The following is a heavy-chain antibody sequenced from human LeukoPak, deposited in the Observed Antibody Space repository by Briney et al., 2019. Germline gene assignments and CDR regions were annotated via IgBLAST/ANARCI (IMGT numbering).Heavy chain of an antibody. D-gene: IGHD6-13*01. V-gene: IGHV3-30-3*01. CDR3: ARGVAAAGTAYYYYYGMDV. CDR2: ISYDGSNK. Sequence: GGSLRLSCAASGFTFSSYAMHGVRQAPGKGLEWVAVISYDGSNKYYADSVKGRFTISRDNSKNTLYLQMNSLRAEDTAVYYCARGVAAAGTAYYYYYGMDVWGQGTTVTVSS. J-gene: IGHJ6*02. CDR1: GFTFSSYA.